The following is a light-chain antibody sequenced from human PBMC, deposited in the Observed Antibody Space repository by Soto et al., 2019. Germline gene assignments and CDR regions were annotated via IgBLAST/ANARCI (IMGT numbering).Light chain of an antibody. J-gene: IGLJ2*01. CDR2: EVS. CDR1: SRDIGGYNY. Sequence: QSALTQPASVSGSHGQSITISCTGTSRDIGGYNYVSWYQHYPTKAPKLIIYEVSNRPSGVSNRFSGSKSGNTASLTISGLQHEDEAHYYCTSYTTIYSLDIHLGGGTKLTVL. V-gene: IGLV2-14*01. CDR3: TSYTTIYSLDIH.